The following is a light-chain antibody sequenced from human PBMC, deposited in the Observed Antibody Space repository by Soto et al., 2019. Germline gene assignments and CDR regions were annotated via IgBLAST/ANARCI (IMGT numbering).Light chain of an antibody. V-gene: IGLV2-14*03. CDR2: EVN. Sequence: QSVLTQPACVSVSPGQSITISCGGTSSDVGAYIYVSWYQQYPGKAPKLIIYEVNNRPSGVSGRFSGSKSDTTAYLTISGLQAEDEADYYCSSYSDSDTKVFGTGTKVTVL. CDR3: SSYSDSDTKV. CDR1: SSDVGAYIY. J-gene: IGLJ1*01.